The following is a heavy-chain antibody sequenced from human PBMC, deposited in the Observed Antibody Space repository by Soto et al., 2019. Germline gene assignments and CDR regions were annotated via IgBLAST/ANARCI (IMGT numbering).Heavy chain of an antibody. CDR2: IDHTGST. CDR1: GESFSGYY. Sequence: PSETLSLTCAVYGESFSGYYWSWIRQPPGKGLEWIGEIDHTGSTNYNPSLKSRVTISLDTSKNQFSLKLSSVTAADTAVYYCAREGGYYYDKAPHWYFDLWGRGTLVTVS. J-gene: IGHJ2*01. D-gene: IGHD3-22*01. V-gene: IGHV4-34*01. CDR3: AREGGYYYDKAPHWYFDL.